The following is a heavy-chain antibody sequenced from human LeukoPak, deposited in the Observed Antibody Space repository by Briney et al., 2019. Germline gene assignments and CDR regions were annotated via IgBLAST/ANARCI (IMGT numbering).Heavy chain of an antibody. CDR3: ARGGSGSSLIFDY. CDR2: IYSGGST. V-gene: IGHV3-66*01. D-gene: IGHD3-10*01. CDR1: GGSISSYY. J-gene: IGHJ4*02. Sequence: PSETLSLTCTVSGGSISSYYWSWIRQPPGKGLEWVSVIYSGGSTYYADSVKGRFTISRDNSKNTLYLQMNSLRAEDTAVYYCARGGSGSSLIFDYWGQGTLVTVSS.